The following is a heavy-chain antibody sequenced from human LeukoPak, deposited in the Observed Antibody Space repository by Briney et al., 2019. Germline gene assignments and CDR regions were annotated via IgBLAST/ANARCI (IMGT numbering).Heavy chain of an antibody. CDR2: IYYSGST. V-gene: IGHV4-59*01. J-gene: IGHJ4*02. CDR1: GGSISSYY. Sequence: SETLSLTCTVSGGSISSYYWSWIRQPPGKGLKWIGYIYYSGSTNYNPSLKSRVTISVDTSKNQFSLKLSSVTAADTAVYYCARGVRTDSFDYWGQGTLVTVSS. CDR3: ARGVRTDSFDY. D-gene: IGHD1-14*01.